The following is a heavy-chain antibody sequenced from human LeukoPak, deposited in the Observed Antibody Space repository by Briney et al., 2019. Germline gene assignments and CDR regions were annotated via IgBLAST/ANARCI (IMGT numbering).Heavy chain of an antibody. CDR1: GGSISRHF. V-gene: IGHV4-4*07. CDR3: ARERSIGSWMYDYFMDV. CDR2: IFDDGTT. D-gene: IGHD5-12*01. J-gene: IGHJ6*03. Sequence: SETLSLTCTVSGGSISRHFWSWIRQPAGKGLEWIGRIFDDGTTNYNPSLKSRVTLSVDTSKEQFSLKVTSVTAADTAAYFCARERSIGSWMYDYFMDVWGQGTTVAVSS.